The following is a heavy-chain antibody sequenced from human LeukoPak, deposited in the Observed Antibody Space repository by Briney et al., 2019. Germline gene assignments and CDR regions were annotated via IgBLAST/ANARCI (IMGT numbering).Heavy chain of an antibody. J-gene: IGHJ5*02. CDR3: ARELGTTSIHWFDP. CDR2: INLISGGT. Sequence: ASVKVSCKASGYTFTGYYLYWVGQAPGQGLEWMGWINLISGGTNYPQRFQGRVTMTRYTAISKAYMDLRRLRSNDTAVDYCARELGTTSIHWFDPWGQGTLVTVSS. D-gene: IGHD2-2*01. CDR1: GYTFTGYY. V-gene: IGHV1-2*02.